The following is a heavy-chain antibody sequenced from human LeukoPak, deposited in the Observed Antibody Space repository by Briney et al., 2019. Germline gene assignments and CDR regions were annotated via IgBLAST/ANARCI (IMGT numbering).Heavy chain of an antibody. CDR1: GFTFSNYG. D-gene: IGHD5-18*01. CDR3: AKVVIQGVFDY. J-gene: IGHJ4*02. V-gene: IGHV3-23*01. Sequence: GGSLRLSGTASGFTFSNYGLSWVRQAPGKGLEWVSTISGSGGSTYYTDSVKGRFSISRDNSKNTLYLQMNSLRAEDTAVYYCAKVVIQGVFDYWGQGTLVTVSS. CDR2: ISGSGGST.